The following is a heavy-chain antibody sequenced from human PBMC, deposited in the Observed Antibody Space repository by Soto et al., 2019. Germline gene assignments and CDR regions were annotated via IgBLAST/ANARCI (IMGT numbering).Heavy chain of an antibody. Sequence: QVQLVQSGAEVKKPGSSVKVSCKASGGTFSSYTISWVRQAPGQGLEWMGRIIPILGIANYAQKFQGRVTITADKXTXXAYMELSSLRSEDTAVYYCARDCSSTSCPYGAFDIWGQGTMVTVSS. D-gene: IGHD2-2*01. CDR2: IIPILGIA. CDR1: GGTFSSYT. V-gene: IGHV1-69*08. CDR3: ARDCSSTSCPYGAFDI. J-gene: IGHJ3*02.